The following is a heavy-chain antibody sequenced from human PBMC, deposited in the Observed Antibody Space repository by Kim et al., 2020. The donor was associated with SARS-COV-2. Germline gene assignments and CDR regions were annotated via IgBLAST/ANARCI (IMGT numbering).Heavy chain of an antibody. Sequence: GGSLRLSCAASGFTFSNYGMHWVRQAPGKGLEWVAVIRFDGTNKYYADSVKGRFTISRDNSKNTLYLQMNSLRAEDTAVYYCARDTNLQYGDYDFAFDYWGQGTLVTVSS. CDR2: IRFDGTNK. J-gene: IGHJ4*02. V-gene: IGHV3-33*01. D-gene: IGHD4-17*01. CDR3: ARDTNLQYGDYDFAFDY. CDR1: GFTFSNYG.